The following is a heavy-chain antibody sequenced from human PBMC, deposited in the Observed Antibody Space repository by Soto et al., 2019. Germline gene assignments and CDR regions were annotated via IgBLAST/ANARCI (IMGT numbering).Heavy chain of an antibody. D-gene: IGHD3-10*01. V-gene: IGHV3-23*01. CDR3: AKDRGRLVRGVILDF. Sequence: EVQLLESGGGLVQPGGSLRLSCADSGFTFTSYAMTWVRQAPGKGLEWVSTVSADGTTTYYADSVKGRFTISRDNSKNTVSLQMNSLRVEDTAVYYCAKDRGRLVRGVILDFWGQGALVTVAS. CDR1: GFTFTSYA. J-gene: IGHJ4*02. CDR2: VSADGTTT.